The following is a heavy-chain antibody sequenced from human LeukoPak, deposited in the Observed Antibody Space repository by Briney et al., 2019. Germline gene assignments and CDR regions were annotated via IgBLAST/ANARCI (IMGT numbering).Heavy chain of an antibody. Sequence: SETLSLTCTVSGGSISSSSYYWGWIRQPPGTGLEWIGSIYYSGSTYYNPSLKSRVTISVDTSKNQFSLKLSSVTAADTAVYYCARRYGVIAAPFDYWGQGTLVTVSS. D-gene: IGHD6-13*01. J-gene: IGHJ4*02. CDR1: GGSISSSSYY. CDR2: IYYSGST. CDR3: ARRYGVIAAPFDY. V-gene: IGHV4-39*01.